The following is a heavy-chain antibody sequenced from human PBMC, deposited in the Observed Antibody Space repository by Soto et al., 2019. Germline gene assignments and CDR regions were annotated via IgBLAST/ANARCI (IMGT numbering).Heavy chain of an antibody. CDR3: TTIYDFWSGYYNVGNYYYYGMGV. J-gene: IGHJ6*02. CDR1: GFTFSNAW. V-gene: IGHV3-15*07. Sequence: GGSLRLSCAASGFTFSNAWMNWVRQAPGKGLEWVGRIKSKTDGGTTDYAAPVKGRFTISRDDSKNTLYLQMNSLKTEDTAVYYCTTIYDFWSGYYNVGNYYYYGMGVWGQGTTVTVSS. D-gene: IGHD3-3*01. CDR2: IKSKTDGGTT.